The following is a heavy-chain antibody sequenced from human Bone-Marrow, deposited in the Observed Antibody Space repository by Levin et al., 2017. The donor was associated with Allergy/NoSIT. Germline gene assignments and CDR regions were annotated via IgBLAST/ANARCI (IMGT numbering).Heavy chain of an antibody. Sequence: PGGSLRLSCAASGFPLSSYGMHWVRQAPGKGLEWVAVIWYDGRKEYYADSVKGRFTISRDNSKNTLYLQLNSVSPEDTAVYYCARDPGCSGGSCSTETDGFDVWGQGTMVTVSS. V-gene: IGHV3-33*01. CDR1: GFPLSSYG. CDR3: ARDPGCSGGSCSTETDGFDV. D-gene: IGHD2-15*01. J-gene: IGHJ3*01. CDR2: IWYDGRKE.